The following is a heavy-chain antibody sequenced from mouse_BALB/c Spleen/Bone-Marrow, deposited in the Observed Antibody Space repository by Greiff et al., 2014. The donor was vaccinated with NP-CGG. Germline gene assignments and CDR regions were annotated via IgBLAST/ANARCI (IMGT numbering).Heavy chain of an antibody. CDR2: INSNGGST. D-gene: IGHD2-1*01. V-gene: IGHV5-6-3*01. Sequence: EVQGVESGGGLVQPGGSLKLSCAASGFTFSNYGMSWVRQTPDKRLELVATINSNGGSTYYPDSVKGRFTISRDTAKNTLYLQMSSLKSKETAMYYCVRGNYGNYVDYFDFWGQGTTLTVSS. J-gene: IGHJ2*01. CDR1: GFTFSNYG. CDR3: VRGNYGNYVDYFDF.